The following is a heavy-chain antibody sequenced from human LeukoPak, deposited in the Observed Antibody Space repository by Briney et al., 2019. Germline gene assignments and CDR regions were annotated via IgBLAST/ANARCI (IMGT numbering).Heavy chain of an antibody. CDR2: ISAYNDNT. CDR1: GYTFTSYD. CDR3: ARGVATITPLQINNFDY. Sequence: GASVKVSCKASGYTFTSYDISWVRQAPGQGLEWMGWISAYNDNTNYAQKLQGRVTMTTDTSTSTAYMELRSLRSDDTAVYYCARGVATITPLQINNFDYWGQGTLVTVSS. V-gene: IGHV1-18*01. J-gene: IGHJ4*02. D-gene: IGHD5-12*01.